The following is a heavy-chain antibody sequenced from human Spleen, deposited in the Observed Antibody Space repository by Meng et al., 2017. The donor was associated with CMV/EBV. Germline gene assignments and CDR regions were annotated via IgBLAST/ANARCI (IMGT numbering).Heavy chain of an antibody. D-gene: IGHD5-12*01. Sequence: SLNISFKGSGYSVTNYWIGSVRQMTGKGLEYMEIIYPGDSDTRYSPSFQGQVTLSADKSMNTAYLQWSSLKASDTAMYYCVRGHAGLYWGHGTLVTVSS. J-gene: IGHJ4*01. CDR2: IYPGDSDT. V-gene: IGHV5-51*01. CDR3: VRGHAGLY. CDR1: GYSVTNYW.